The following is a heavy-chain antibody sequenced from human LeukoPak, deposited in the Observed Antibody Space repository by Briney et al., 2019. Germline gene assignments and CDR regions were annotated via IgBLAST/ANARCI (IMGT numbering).Heavy chain of an antibody. CDR1: GGSFSGYY. CDR2: INHSGST. D-gene: IGHD2-2*02. Sequence: SETLSLTCAVYGGSFSGYYWSWIRQPPGKGLEWIGEINHSGSTNYNPSLKSRVTISVDTSKNQFSLKLSSVTAADTAVYYGASRYCSSTSCYSYWGQGTLVTVSS. CDR3: ASRYCSSTSCYSY. J-gene: IGHJ4*02. V-gene: IGHV4-34*01.